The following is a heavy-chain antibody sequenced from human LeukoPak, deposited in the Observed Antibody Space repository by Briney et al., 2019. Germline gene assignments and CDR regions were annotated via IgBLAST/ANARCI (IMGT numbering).Heavy chain of an antibody. D-gene: IGHD7-27*01. J-gene: IGHJ4*02. V-gene: IGHV4-59*02. Sequence: SETLSLTCTVSGGSVSDYYWSWIRQSPGKGLEWIGYIYHTGSTSYSPSLKSRVTISADTSQNQFSLKLSSVTAADTAVYYCASRKLGNDYWGQGTLVTVSS. CDR1: GGSVSDYY. CDR3: ASRKLGNDY. CDR2: IYHTGST.